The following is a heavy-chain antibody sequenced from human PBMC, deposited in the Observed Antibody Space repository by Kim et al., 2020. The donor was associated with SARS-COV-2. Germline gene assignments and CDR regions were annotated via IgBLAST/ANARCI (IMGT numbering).Heavy chain of an antibody. CDR1: GYTFTSYA. D-gene: IGHD2-2*01. V-gene: IGHV1-3*01. Sequence: ASVKVSCKASGYTFTSYAMHWVRQAPGQRLEWMGWINAGNGNTKYSQKFQGRVTITRDTSASTAYMELSSLRSEDTAVYYCARDRVSRRVVPAAIVGTFDYWGQGTLVTVSS. CDR3: ARDRVSRRVVPAAIVGTFDY. J-gene: IGHJ4*02. CDR2: INAGNGNT.